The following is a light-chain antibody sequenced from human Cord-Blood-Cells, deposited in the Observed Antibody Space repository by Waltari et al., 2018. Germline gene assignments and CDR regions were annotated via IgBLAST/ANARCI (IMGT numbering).Light chain of an antibody. Sequence: QSALTQPPSASGSPGQSVPIPCTGTSSDVGGYNYVSWYQQHPGKAPKLMIYEVSKRPAVVPDRFSCSKSGNTASLTVSVLQAEDEADYYCSSYAGSNNLVFGGGTKLTVL. V-gene: IGLV2-8*01. CDR1: SSDVGGYNY. CDR3: SSYAGSNNLV. J-gene: IGLJ3*02. CDR2: EVS.